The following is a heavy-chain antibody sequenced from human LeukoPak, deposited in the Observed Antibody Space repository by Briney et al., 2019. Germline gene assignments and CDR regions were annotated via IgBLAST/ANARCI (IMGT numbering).Heavy chain of an antibody. J-gene: IGHJ4*02. V-gene: IGHV1-69*06. CDR2: IIPIFGTA. CDR1: GGTFSSYA. D-gene: IGHD2-2*01. Sequence: SVKVSCKASGGTFSSYAISWVRQAPGQGLEWMGGIIPIFGTANYAQKFQGRVTITGDKSTSTAYMELSSLRSEDTAVYYCARGEGEYQLADYWGQGTLVTVSS. CDR3: ARGEGEYQLADY.